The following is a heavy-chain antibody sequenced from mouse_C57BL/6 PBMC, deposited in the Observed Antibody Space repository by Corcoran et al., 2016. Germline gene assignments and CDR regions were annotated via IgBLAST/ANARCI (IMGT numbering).Heavy chain of an antibody. V-gene: IGHV1-26*01. Sequence: EVQLQQSGPELVKPGASVKISCKASGYTFTDYYMNWVKQSHGKSLEWIGDINPNNGGTSYNQKFKGKATLTVDKSSSTAYMELRSLTSEDSAVYYCARGGWLLRQYAMDYWGQGTSVTVSS. CDR2: INPNNGGT. D-gene: IGHD2-3*01. CDR3: ARGGWLLRQYAMDY. J-gene: IGHJ4*01. CDR1: GYTFTDYY.